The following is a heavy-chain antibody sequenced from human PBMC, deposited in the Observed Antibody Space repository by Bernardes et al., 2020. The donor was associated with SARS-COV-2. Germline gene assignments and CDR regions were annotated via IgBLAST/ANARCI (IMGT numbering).Heavy chain of an antibody. D-gene: IGHD2-2*01. CDR3: ARVYRSTFSAFDF. CDR1: GYTFTAYY. J-gene: IGHJ3*01. Sequence: ASVKVSCKASGYTFTAYYIHWVRQAPGQGLEWMGWINANSGGTNYAQKFQGRVTMTRDTSINTAYVELSRLISDDTAVYYCARVYRSTFSAFDFWGQGTMVTVSS. CDR2: INANSGGT. V-gene: IGHV1-2*02.